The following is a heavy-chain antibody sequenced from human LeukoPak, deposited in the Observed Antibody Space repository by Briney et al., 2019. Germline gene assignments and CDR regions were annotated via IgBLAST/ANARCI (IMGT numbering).Heavy chain of an antibody. V-gene: IGHV4-39*01. CDR1: GGSISSSSYY. CDR2: IYYSGST. CDR3: VAGTAMVMDWFDP. Sequence: SETLSLTCTVSGGSISSSSYYWGWIRQPPGKGLEWIGSIYYSGSTYYNPSLKSRVTISVDTSKNQFSLKLGSVTAADTAVYYCVAGTAMVMDWFDPWGQGTLVTVSS. D-gene: IGHD5-18*01. J-gene: IGHJ5*02.